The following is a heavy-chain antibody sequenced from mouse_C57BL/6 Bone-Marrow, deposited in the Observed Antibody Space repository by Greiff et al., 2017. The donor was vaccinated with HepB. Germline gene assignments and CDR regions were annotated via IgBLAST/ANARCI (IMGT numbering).Heavy chain of an antibody. CDR1: GYTFTSYW. J-gene: IGHJ4*01. V-gene: IGHV1-64*01. CDR2: IHPNSGST. D-gene: IGHD1-1*01. Sequence: QVQLQQPGAELVKPGASVKLSCKASGYTFTSYWMHWVKQRPGQGLEWIGMIHPNSGSTNYNVKFKSKATLTVDKSSSTAYMQLSSLTSEDSAVYYGARYYGSSCYAMDYWGQGTSVTASS. CDR3: ARYYGSSCYAMDY.